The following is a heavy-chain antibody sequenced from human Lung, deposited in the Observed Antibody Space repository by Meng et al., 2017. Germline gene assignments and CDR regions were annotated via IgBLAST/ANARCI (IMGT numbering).Heavy chain of an antibody. J-gene: IGHJ4*02. Sequence: QGQVVQLGVEVKKPGSSVKVSCKASGGTFSSSAISWVRQAPGQGLEWMGGIIPLFDTTHYAQNFQGRVSITADESTRTAYMELSSLRSEDTAVYYCARALGLTTMMTYWGQGTLVTVSS. CDR3: ARALGLTTMMTY. V-gene: IGHV1-69*01. CDR2: IIPLFDTT. CDR1: GGTFSSSA. D-gene: IGHD3-22*01.